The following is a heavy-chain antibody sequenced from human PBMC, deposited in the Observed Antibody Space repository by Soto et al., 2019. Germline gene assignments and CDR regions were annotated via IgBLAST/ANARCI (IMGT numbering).Heavy chain of an antibody. Sequence: GGSLRLSCAASGFTFSSYWIHWVRQAPGKGLVWVSRINSDGSSTSYADSVKGRFTISRDNAKNTLYLQMNSLRAEDTAVYYCARPDTAMAEAFDYWGQGTLVTVSS. CDR2: INSDGSST. CDR1: GFTFSSYW. D-gene: IGHD5-18*01. J-gene: IGHJ4*02. V-gene: IGHV3-74*01. CDR3: ARPDTAMAEAFDY.